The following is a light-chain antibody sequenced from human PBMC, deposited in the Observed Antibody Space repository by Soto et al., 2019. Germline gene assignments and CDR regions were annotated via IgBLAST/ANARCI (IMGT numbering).Light chain of an antibody. CDR2: STN. CDR3: AEWDGSLDVVL. CDR1: SSNIGTNT. Sequence: QSVLTQPPPASGTPGQRVTISCSGNSSNIGTNTVNWYQQFPGSAPQLLLYSTNQRPSGVPGRFSGSKSGTSASLAISGLQSEDEADYYCAEWDGSLDVVLFGGGNKVTVL. J-gene: IGLJ2*01. V-gene: IGLV1-44*01.